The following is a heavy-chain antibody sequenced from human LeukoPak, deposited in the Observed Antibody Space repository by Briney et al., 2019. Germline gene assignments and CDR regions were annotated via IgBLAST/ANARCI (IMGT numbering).Heavy chain of an antibody. CDR2: INHSGST. CDR1: GGSFSGYC. V-gene: IGHV4-34*01. D-gene: IGHD5-18*01. J-gene: IGHJ4*02. Sequence: KPSETLSLTCAVYGGSFSGYCWSWIRQPPGKGLEWIGEINHSGSTNYNPSLKSRVIISVDTSKNQFSLKLSSVTAADTAVYYCARTRGYAFDYWGQGTLVTVSS. CDR3: ARTRGYAFDY.